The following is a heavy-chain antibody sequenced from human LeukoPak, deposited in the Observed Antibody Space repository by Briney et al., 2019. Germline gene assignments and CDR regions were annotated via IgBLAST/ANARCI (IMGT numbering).Heavy chain of an antibody. CDR2: INHSGST. J-gene: IGHJ4*02. CDR3: ARVSRGYYGSGSCRYYFDY. D-gene: IGHD3-10*01. V-gene: IGHV4-34*01. Sequence: PSETLSLTCAVYGGSFSGYYWSWIRQPPGKGLEWIGEINHSGSTNYNPSLKSRVTISVDTSKNQFSLKLSSVTAADTAVYYCARVSRGYYGSGSCRYYFDYWGQGTLVTVSS. CDR1: GGSFSGYY.